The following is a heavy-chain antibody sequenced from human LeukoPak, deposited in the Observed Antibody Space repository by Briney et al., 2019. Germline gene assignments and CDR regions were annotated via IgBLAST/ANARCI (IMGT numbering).Heavy chain of an antibody. CDR1: GFTFSSNL. V-gene: IGHV3-53*01. CDR2: IFSGGTT. CDR3: ARGGSSWQIFDY. D-gene: IGHD6-13*01. Sequence: AGGSLRLSCAASGFTFSSNLMSWVRQAPGKGLEWVSVIFSGGTTYYADSVKGRFTSSRDNSKSTLYLQMSSLRAEDTAVYYCARGGSSWQIFDYWGQGTLVTVPS. J-gene: IGHJ4*02.